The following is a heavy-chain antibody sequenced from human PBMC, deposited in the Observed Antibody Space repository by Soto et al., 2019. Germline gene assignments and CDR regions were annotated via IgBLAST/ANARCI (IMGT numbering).Heavy chain of an antibody. CDR3: ARGWDWEGDY. CDR2: ISAYNGNK. CDR1: GYTFTSYG. V-gene: IGHV1-18*04. Sequence: GASVKVSCKGSGYTFTSYGISWGRQGPGQGVEGMGWISAYNGNKKYAQKLQGRVTMTTETSTSKAYMELRSLRSDDTAVYYCARGWDWEGDYWGQGTLVTVSS. D-gene: IGHD1-26*01. J-gene: IGHJ4*02.